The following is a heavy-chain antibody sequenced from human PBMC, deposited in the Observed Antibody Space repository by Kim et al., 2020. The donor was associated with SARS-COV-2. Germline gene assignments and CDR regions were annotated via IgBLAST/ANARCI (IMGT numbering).Heavy chain of an antibody. CDR2: IYYSGST. CDR1: GGSISSSSYY. CDR3: AIPAYGDYPFDY. Sequence: SETLSLTCTVSGGSISSSSYYWGWIRQPPGKGLEWIGSIYYSGSTYYNPSLKSRVTISVDTSKNQFSLKLSSVTAADTAVYYCAIPAYGDYPFDYWGQGTLVTVSS. V-gene: IGHV4-39*01. D-gene: IGHD4-17*01. J-gene: IGHJ4*02.